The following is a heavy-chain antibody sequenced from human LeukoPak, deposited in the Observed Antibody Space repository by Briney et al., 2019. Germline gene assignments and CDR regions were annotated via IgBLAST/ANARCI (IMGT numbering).Heavy chain of an antibody. CDR3: ARGPYTDY. J-gene: IGHJ4*02. CDR1: GGSISSYY. Sequence: SGTLSLTCTISGGSISSYYWSWIRQPPGKGLEWIGYIYYSGSTNHNPSLKSRVTISVDTSKNQFSLKLSSVTAADTAVYYCARGPYTDYWGQGTLVTVSS. D-gene: IGHD3-16*01. CDR2: IYYSGST. V-gene: IGHV4-59*01.